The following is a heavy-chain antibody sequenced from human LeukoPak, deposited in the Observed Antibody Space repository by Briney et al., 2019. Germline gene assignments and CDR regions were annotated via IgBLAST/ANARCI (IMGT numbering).Heavy chain of an antibody. D-gene: IGHD3-22*01. Sequence: GASVKVSCKASGSTFSSYAISWVRQAPGHGLEWMGRIIPIFGTANYAQKFQGRVTITTDESTSTAYMELSSLRSEDTAVYYCHYYDSSGYVDYWGQGTLVTVSS. CDR2: IIPIFGTA. V-gene: IGHV1-69*05. CDR3: HYYDSSGYVDY. J-gene: IGHJ4*02. CDR1: GSTFSSYA.